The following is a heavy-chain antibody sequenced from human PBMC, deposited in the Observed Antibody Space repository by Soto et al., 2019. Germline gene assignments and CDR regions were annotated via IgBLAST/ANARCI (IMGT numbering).Heavy chain of an antibody. J-gene: IGHJ5*02. CDR1: GGSFSGYY. CDR2: INHSGST. V-gene: IGHV4-34*01. CDR3: ATADSSPGGGWFDP. D-gene: IGHD6-13*01. Sequence: SETLSLTCAVYGGSFSGYYWSWIRQPPGKGLEWIGEINHSGSTNYNPSLKSRVTISVDTSKNQFSLKLSSVTAADTAVYYCATADSSPGGGWFDPWGQGTLVTVSS.